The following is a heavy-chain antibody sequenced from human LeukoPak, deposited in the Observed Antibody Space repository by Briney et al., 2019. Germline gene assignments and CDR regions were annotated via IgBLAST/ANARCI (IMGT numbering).Heavy chain of an antibody. D-gene: IGHD2-2*01. V-gene: IGHV3-7*01. Sequence: PGGSLRLSCAASGFTFSSYWMSWVRQAPGRGLEWVANLNQDGSEKYYVDSVKGRFTISRDNAKSSLYLQMNSLRAEDTAVYHCATGRSCTTCYLPDYWGQGTLVTVSS. J-gene: IGHJ4*02. CDR1: GFTFSSYW. CDR3: ATGRSCTTCYLPDY. CDR2: LNQDGSEK.